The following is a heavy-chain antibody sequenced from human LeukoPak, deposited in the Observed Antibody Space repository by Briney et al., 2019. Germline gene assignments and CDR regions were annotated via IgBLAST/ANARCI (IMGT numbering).Heavy chain of an antibody. CDR2: ISAYNGNT. D-gene: IGHD3-10*01. CDR1: GYTFTSYA. Sequence: ASVKVSCKASGYTFTSYAMHWVRQAPGQRLEWMGWISAYNGNTNYAQKLQGRVTMTTDTSTSTAYMELRSLRSDDTAVYHCARDGVEGSGSYSDYWGQGTLVTVSS. V-gene: IGHV1-18*01. J-gene: IGHJ4*02. CDR3: ARDGVEGSGSYSDY.